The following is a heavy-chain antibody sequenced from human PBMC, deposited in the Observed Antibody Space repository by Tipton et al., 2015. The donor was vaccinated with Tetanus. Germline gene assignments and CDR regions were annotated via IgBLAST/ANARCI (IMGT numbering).Heavy chain of an antibody. V-gene: IGHV4-59*08. CDR1: GGSISNYY. CDR3: ARGVSRDWNGHYFDY. J-gene: IGHJ4*02. CDR2: VYSSGST. Sequence: GLVKPSETLSLTCTVSGGSISNYYWSWIRQPPGTGLEWIGYVYSSGSTNYNPSLKRRVTISVDTSKNQFSLSLSSVIAADTAVYYCARGVSRDWNGHYFDYWGQGALVTVSS. D-gene: IGHD1-1*01.